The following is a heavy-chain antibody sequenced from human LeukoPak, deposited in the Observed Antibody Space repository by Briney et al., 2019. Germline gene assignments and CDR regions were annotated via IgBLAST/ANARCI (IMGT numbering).Heavy chain of an antibody. D-gene: IGHD2-2*02. V-gene: IGHV4-39*01. Sequence: SETLSLTCTVSGGSISSSSYYWGWIRQPPGKGLEWIGSIYYSGSTYYNPSLKSRVTISVDTSKNQFSLKLSSVTAADTAVYYCVSRDRNRASCCTFDYWGQGTLVTVSS. CDR3: VSRDRNRASCCTFDY. J-gene: IGHJ4*02. CDR2: IYYSGST. CDR1: GGSISSSSYY.